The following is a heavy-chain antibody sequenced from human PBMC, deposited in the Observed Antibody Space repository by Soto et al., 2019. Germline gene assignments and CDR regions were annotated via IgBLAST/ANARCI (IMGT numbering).Heavy chain of an antibody. D-gene: IGHD3-22*01. CDR1: GFTVRSSY. CDR2: IYSGGNT. V-gene: IGHV3-53*01. J-gene: IGHJ4*02. CDR3: ARAGGLSSDYFDY. Sequence: PGGSLRLSCAASGFTVRSSYMSWVRQAPGKGLEWVSVIYSGGNTYYEDSVKGRFTISRDISKNTVYLQVNSLRAEDTAVYYCARAGGLSSDYFDYWGQGTLVTVSS.